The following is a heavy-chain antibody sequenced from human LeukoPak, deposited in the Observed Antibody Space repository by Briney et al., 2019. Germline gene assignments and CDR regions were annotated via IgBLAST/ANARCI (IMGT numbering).Heavy chain of an antibody. Sequence: ASVKVSCKASGYTFTSYGISWVRQAPGQELEWMGWISAYNGNTNYAQKLQGTVTMTTDTSTSTAYMELRSLRSDDTAVYYCASTSDYYDSRWFDPWGQGTLVTVSS. V-gene: IGHV1-18*01. CDR1: GYTFTSYG. CDR3: ASTSDYYDSRWFDP. CDR2: ISAYNGNT. D-gene: IGHD3-22*01. J-gene: IGHJ5*02.